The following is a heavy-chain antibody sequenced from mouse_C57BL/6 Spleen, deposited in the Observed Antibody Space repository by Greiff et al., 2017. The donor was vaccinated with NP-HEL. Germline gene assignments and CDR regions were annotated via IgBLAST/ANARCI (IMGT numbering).Heavy chain of an antibody. CDR2: IYPGDGDT. Sequence: QVQLQQSGAELVKPGASVKISCKASGYAFSSYWMNWVKQRPGKGLEWIGQIYPGDGDTNYNGKFKGKATLTADKSSSTAYMQLSSLTSEDSAVYFCARGIYFYWYFDVWGTGTTVTVSS. CDR3: ARGIYFYWYFDV. V-gene: IGHV1-80*01. J-gene: IGHJ1*03. CDR1: GYAFSSYW. D-gene: IGHD1-1*01.